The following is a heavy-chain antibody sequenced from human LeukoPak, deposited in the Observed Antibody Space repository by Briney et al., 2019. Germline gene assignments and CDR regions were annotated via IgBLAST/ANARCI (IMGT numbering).Heavy chain of an antibody. CDR2: ITESGSEK. V-gene: IGHV3-7*01. J-gene: IGHJ4*02. CDR1: GFKFSYYW. D-gene: IGHD2-15*01. CDR3: ARGWGEKGRCRGGTCNNPQFDY. Sequence: GGSLRLSCAASGFKFSYYWMTWVRQAPGKGLEWLAEITESGSEKYYVDSVKGRFTISRDNADNLVYLQMNSLRVEDTAVYYCARGWGEKGRCRGGTCNNPQFDYWGQGILVTVSS.